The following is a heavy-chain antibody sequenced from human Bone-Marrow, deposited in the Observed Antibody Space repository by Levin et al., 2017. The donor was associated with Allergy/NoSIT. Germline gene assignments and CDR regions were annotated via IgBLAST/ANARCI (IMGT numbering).Heavy chain of an antibody. CDR1: GFTFLNFG. CDR3: ARGGQCSGGTCYFLYDSAMDV. Sequence: GESLKISCAASGFTFLNFGMHWVRQAPGKGLVWVAVISYDGTNKFYADSVKGRFTISRDNSKNTLSLQMNSLRPEDTAVYYCARGGQCSGGTCYFLYDSAMDVWGQGTAVTVSS. CDR2: ISYDGTNK. J-gene: IGHJ6*02. D-gene: IGHD2-15*01. V-gene: IGHV3-30*03.